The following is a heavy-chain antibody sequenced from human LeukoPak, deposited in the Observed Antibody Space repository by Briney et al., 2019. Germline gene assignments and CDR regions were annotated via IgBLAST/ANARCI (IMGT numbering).Heavy chain of an antibody. Sequence: HPGGSLRLSCAASGLTFSSHWMHWVRQAPGKGLVWVSRITNDGSSTTYADSVKGRFTISRDNAKNMLYLQVNSLRAEDRAVYYCVRDRNYNMDVWGQGTTVTVSS. CDR3: VRDRNYNMDV. V-gene: IGHV3-74*01. CDR1: GLTFSSHW. CDR2: ITNDGSST. J-gene: IGHJ6*03.